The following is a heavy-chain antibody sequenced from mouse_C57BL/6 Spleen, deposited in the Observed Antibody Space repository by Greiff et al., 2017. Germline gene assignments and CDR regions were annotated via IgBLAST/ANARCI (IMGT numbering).Heavy chain of an antibody. Sequence: QVQLQQSGAELVKPGASVKLSCKASGYTFTSYWMQWVKQRPGQGLEWIGEIDPSDSYTNYNQKFKGKATLTVDTSSSTAYMQLSSLTSEDSAVYYCATKGELDYWGQGTTLTVSS. J-gene: IGHJ2*01. V-gene: IGHV1-50*01. CDR2: IDPSDSYT. D-gene: IGHD1-3*01. CDR1: GYTFTSYW. CDR3: ATKGELDY.